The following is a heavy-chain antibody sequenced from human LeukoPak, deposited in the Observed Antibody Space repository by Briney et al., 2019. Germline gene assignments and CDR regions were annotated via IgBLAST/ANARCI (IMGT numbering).Heavy chain of an antibody. CDR1: GXSISSSSYN. J-gene: IGHJ4*02. CDR3: AGRRGFRGPFDY. V-gene: IGHV4-39*07. Sequence: NPSETLSLTCNVSGXSISSSSYNWGWIRQPPGKPLEWIGSVYYSGSTNYNPSLKSRVTMSVDTSKNQFSLKLSSVTAADTAVYYCAGRRGFRGPFDYWGQGTLVTVSS. CDR2: VYYSGST.